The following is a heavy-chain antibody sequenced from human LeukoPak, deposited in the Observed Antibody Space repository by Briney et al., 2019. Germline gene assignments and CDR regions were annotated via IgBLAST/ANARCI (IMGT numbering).Heavy chain of an antibody. Sequence: SETLSLTCSVSDDSISIYYWSWIRQPPGKGLEWIGEINHSGSTNYNPSLKSRVTISVDTSKNQFSLKLSSVTAADTAVYYCARTRYYYNSRSYGAPYYFDYWGQGTLVTVSS. CDR1: DDSISIYY. D-gene: IGHD3-10*01. CDR2: INHSGST. CDR3: ARTRYYYNSRSYGAPYYFDY. J-gene: IGHJ4*02. V-gene: IGHV4-34*01.